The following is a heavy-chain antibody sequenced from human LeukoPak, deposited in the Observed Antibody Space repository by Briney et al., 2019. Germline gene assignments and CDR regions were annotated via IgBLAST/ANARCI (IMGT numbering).Heavy chain of an antibody. CDR2: IIPIFGAA. CDR1: GGTFSGYG. CDR3: ARAARTLFGVFIIAAFDI. V-gene: IGHV1-69*06. Sequence: GASVKVSCKASGGTFSGYGINWVRQAPGQGLEWMGGIIPIFGAANYAQKFQGRVTITADTSTNTAYMELGSLRSEDAAVYYCARAARTLFGVFIIAAFDIWGQGTMVTVSS. J-gene: IGHJ3*02. D-gene: IGHD3-3*01.